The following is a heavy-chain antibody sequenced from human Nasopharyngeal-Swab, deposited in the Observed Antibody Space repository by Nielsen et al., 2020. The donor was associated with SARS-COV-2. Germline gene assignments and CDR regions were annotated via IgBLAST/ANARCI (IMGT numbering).Heavy chain of an antibody. CDR2: IYYSGTT. CDR1: GCSISSGGYY. J-gene: IGHJ4*02. D-gene: IGHD3-10*01. CDR3: ARSGSYHHPADF. Sequence: SETLSLTCAVSGCSISSGGYYWTWIRQPPGKGLEWIGYIYYSGTTYYNPSLKSLVTISVDTSNNQFSLKLSSVTAADTAVYYCARSGSYHHPADFWGQGTLVTVSS. V-gene: IGHV4-30-4*01.